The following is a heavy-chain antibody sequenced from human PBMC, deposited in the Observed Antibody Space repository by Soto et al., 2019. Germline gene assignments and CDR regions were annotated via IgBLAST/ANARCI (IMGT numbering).Heavy chain of an antibody. CDR1: GGSISSGGYY. J-gene: IGHJ4*02. Sequence: QVQLQESGPGLVKPSQTLSLTCTVSGGSISSGGYYWSWIRQHPGKGLEWNGSIYYSGSTYYNPSLKCRVTISVDTSKNKFSLKLSSVTAADTAVYYCARGPGSGWDDYWGQGSLVTVSS. CDR2: IYYSGST. D-gene: IGHD6-19*01. CDR3: ARGPGSGWDDY. V-gene: IGHV4-31*03.